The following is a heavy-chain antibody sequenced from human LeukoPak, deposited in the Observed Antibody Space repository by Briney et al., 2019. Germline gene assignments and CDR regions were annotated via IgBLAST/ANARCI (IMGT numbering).Heavy chain of an antibody. CDR2: ISYDGSNK. D-gene: IGHD3-10*01. J-gene: IGHJ6*03. CDR1: GFTFSSYA. V-gene: IGHV3-30*04. CDR3: ARGHGSGSYKEFYYYYMDV. Sequence: HPGRSLRLSCAASGFTFSSYAMHWVRQAPGKGLEWVAVISYDGSNKYYADSVKGRFTISRDNAKNSLYLQMNSLRAEDTAVYYCARGHGSGSYKEFYYYYMDVWGKGTTVTISS.